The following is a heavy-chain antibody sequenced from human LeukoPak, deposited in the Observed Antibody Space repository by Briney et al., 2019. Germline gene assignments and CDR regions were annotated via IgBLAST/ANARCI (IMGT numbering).Heavy chain of an antibody. V-gene: IGHV3-23*01. D-gene: IGHD2-15*01. Sequence: GGSLRLSCTASGFTLRSYAMSWVRQAPGKGLEWVAIISDNGVSTYYADSVKGRFTISRDTSKNTLYLQMSSLRAEDTAICYCAKKRDCSGGSCYSNAGNYFDYWGQGTLVTVSS. CDR3: AKKRDCSGGSCYSNAGNYFDY. CDR2: ISDNGVST. CDR1: GFTLRSYA. J-gene: IGHJ4*02.